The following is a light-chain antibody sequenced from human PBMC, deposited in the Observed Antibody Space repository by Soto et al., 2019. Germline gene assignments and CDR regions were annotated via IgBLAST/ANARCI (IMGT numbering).Light chain of an antibody. CDR1: SSDVGGYNY. CDR3: NSYAGSNNV. Sequence: QFALTQPPSASGSPGQSVTISCTGTSSDVGGYNYVSWYQQHPGKAPKLMIYEVSQRPSGVPDRFSGSKSGNTASLTVSGLQAEDEADYYCNSYAGSNNVFGTGTKVTVL. CDR2: EVS. V-gene: IGLV2-8*01. J-gene: IGLJ1*01.